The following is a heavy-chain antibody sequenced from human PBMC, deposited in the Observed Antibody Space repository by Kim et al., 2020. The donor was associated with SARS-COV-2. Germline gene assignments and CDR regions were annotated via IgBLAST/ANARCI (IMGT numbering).Heavy chain of an antibody. CDR1: GYTLTELS. Sequence: ASVKVSCKVSGYTLTELSMHWVRQAPGKGLEWMGGFDPEDGETIYAQKFQGRVTMTEDTSTDTAYMELSSLRSEDTAVYYCATGPAALITMVRGVIIRYYYYGMDVWGQGTTVTVSS. CDR3: ATGPAALITMVRGVIIRYYYYGMDV. CDR2: FDPEDGET. D-gene: IGHD3-10*01. V-gene: IGHV1-24*01. J-gene: IGHJ6*02.